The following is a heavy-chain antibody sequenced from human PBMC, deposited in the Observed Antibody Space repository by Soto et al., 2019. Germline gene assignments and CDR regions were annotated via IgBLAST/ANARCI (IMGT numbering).Heavy chain of an antibody. CDR3: ARTYGAGAGDYYGMDV. CDR2: IYHSGST. J-gene: IGHJ6*02. CDR1: GGSISSGDYY. Sequence: SETLSLTCTVSGGSISSGDYYWGWIRQPPGKGLEWIGYIYHSGSTYYNPSLKSRVTISVDTSKNQFSLKLSSVTAADTAVYYCARTYGAGAGDYYGMDVWGQGTTVTVSS. D-gene: IGHD4-17*01. V-gene: IGHV4-30-4*01.